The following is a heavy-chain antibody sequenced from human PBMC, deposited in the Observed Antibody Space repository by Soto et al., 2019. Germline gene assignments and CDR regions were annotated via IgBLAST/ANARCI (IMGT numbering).Heavy chain of an antibody. CDR1: GASITNYY. V-gene: IGHV4-59*01. D-gene: IGHD3-10*01. CDR2: IYYGGTS. CDR3: AMYYGHGQDY. J-gene: IGHJ4*02. Sequence: QVQLHQSGPGLVKPSETLSLTCSVSGASITNYYWTWIRQSPGKGLELIGYIYYGGTSNYNSSLKDRVTVSVDMSTNQFSLTLNSVTAADTAVYYCAMYYGHGQDYWGQGTLVTVSS.